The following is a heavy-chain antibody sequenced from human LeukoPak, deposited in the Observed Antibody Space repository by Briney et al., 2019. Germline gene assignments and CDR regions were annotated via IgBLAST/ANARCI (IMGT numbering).Heavy chain of an antibody. CDR3: LTVVETTIAAFDI. CDR2: IDANAKTT. CDR1: GFTFSNYW. V-gene: IGHV3-74*01. D-gene: IGHD1-26*01. Sequence: GGSLRLSCAASGFTFSNYWLHWVRQAPGKGLVWVSRIDANAKTTSYADSVKGRFTISTDNAKKTLYLQMNSLRVEDTAVYYCLTVVETTIAAFDIWGQGTMVTVSS. J-gene: IGHJ3*02.